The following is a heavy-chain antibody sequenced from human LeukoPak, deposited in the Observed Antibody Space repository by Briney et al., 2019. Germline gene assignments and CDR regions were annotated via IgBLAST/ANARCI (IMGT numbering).Heavy chain of an antibody. D-gene: IGHD3-22*01. J-gene: IGHJ5*02. CDR1: GGSISDYY. Sequence: SETLSLTCTVSGGSISDYYWTWVRQSAGKGLEWIGRIYVSGRTKYNPSPNPSVKSRVTISVDVSKNQFSLRMSSVTAADTALYYCARDRYDSVYNWFDPWGQGILVTVSS. CDR3: ARDRYDSVYNWFDP. CDR2: IYVSGRT. V-gene: IGHV4-4*07.